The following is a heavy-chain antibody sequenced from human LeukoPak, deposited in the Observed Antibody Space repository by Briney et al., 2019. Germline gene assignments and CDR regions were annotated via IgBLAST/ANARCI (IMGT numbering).Heavy chain of an antibody. CDR2: IYPGDSDT. CDR1: GYSFTSYW. D-gene: IGHD3-3*01. CDR3: ARHNPATYYDFWSGYSYYYYYMDV. V-gene: IGHV5-51*01. J-gene: IGHJ6*03. Sequence: GESLKISCKGSGYSFTSYWIGWVRQMPGKGLEWMGIIYPGDSDTRYSPSLQGQVTISADKSIRTAYLQWSSLKASDTAMYYCARHNPATYYDFWSGYSYYYYYMDVWGKGTTVTVSS.